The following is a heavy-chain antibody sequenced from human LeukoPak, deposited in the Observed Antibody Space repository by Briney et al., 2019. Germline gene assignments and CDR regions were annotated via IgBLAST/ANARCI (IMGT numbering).Heavy chain of an antibody. CDR2: ISYDGSNK. D-gene: IGHD4-17*01. CDR1: GFTFSSYG. J-gene: IGHJ3*02. Sequence: PGRSLRLSCAASGFTFSSYGMHWVRQAPGKGREWVIVISYDGSNKYYAGSVKVRFTISRDNSKNTLYLQMNSLRAEDTAVYYCATLYGDDAFDIWGQGTMVTVSS. V-gene: IGHV3-30*03. CDR3: ATLYGDDAFDI.